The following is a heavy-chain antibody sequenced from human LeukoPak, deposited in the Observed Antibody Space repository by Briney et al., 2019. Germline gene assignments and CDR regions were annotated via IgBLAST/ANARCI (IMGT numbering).Heavy chain of an antibody. CDR1: GGSISSRSYY. Sequence: PSETLSLTCTVSGGSISSRSYYWGWIRQPPGKGLEWIGSIYYSGSTYYNPSLKSRVTISVDTSKNQFSLKLSSVTAADTAVYYCARDRKGYFDWLLFYFDYWGQGTLVTVSS. CDR3: ARDRKGYFDWLLFYFDY. V-gene: IGHV4-39*07. CDR2: IYYSGST. J-gene: IGHJ4*02. D-gene: IGHD3-9*01.